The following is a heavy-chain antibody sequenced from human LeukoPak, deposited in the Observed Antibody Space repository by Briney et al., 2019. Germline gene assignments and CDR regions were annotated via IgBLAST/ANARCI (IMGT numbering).Heavy chain of an antibody. J-gene: IGHJ4*02. CDR2: IKQDGSEK. CDR1: GFTFSSYW. CDR3: ARAESRGLWFGELPIDY. D-gene: IGHD3-10*01. V-gene: IGHV3-7*03. Sequence: GGSLRLSCAASGFTFSSYWMSWVRQAPGKGLEWVANIKQDGSEKYYVDSVKGRFTISRDNAKNSMYLQMNSLRAEDTAVYYCARAESRGLWFGELPIDYWGQGTLVTVSS.